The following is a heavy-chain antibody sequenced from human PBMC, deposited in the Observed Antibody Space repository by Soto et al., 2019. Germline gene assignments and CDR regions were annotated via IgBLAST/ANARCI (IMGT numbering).Heavy chain of an antibody. CDR3: TRDQYSGSDPYYYAGMDV. V-gene: IGHV3-48*02. J-gene: IGHJ6*02. CDR1: GFSFRTYS. CDR2: ISTSSNAL. D-gene: IGHD5-12*01. Sequence: GGSLRLSCAASGFSFRTYSMNWVRQAPGQGLEWVSYISTSSNALYYADSVKGRFTISSDNDKSSMYLQMNSLRDDDTAVYYCTRDQYSGSDPYYYAGMDVWGQGTTVTVSS.